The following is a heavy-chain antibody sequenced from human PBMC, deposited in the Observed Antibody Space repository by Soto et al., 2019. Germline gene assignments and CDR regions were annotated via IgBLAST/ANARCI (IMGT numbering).Heavy chain of an antibody. CDR1: GGSVSNYY. Sequence: SETLSLTCNVSGGSVSNYYWSWIRQPPGKGLEWIGYIYYSGSTNYNSSLKSRVTISVDSSKNQLSLKLSSVTAADTAVYYCASGDHISGRYESWFDTWGQGTLVTVSS. CDR3: ASGDHISGRYESWFDT. J-gene: IGHJ5*02. CDR2: IYYSGST. D-gene: IGHD6-19*01. V-gene: IGHV4-59*02.